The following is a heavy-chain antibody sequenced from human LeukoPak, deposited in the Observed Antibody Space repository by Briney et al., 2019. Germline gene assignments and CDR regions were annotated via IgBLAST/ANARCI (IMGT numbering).Heavy chain of an antibody. J-gene: IGHJ4*02. Sequence: GGSLRLSCTASRFTFSNYAMTWVRQAPGKGLEWVSTISSSGGSIYYSDSVKGRFTISRDNSKNTLYLQMNSLRAEDTAVYYCAKDYSGSYYYFDYWGRGTLVTVSS. V-gene: IGHV3-23*01. D-gene: IGHD1-26*01. CDR1: RFTFSNYA. CDR3: AKDYSGSYYYFDY. CDR2: ISSSGGSI.